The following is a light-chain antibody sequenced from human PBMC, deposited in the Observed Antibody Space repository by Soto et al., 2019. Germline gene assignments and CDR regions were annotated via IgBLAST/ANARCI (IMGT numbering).Light chain of an antibody. CDR3: QQRNNWRDT. CDR1: QDISNY. J-gene: IGKJ5*01. V-gene: IGKV1-33*01. CDR2: DAS. Sequence: DIQMPQSTSCLSAAVGDTAPVNCRASQDISNYLNWYQQKPGKAPKLLIYDASNLETGVPSRFSGSGSGTEFTLTISSLEPEDFAVYYCQQRNNWRDTFGQGTRL.